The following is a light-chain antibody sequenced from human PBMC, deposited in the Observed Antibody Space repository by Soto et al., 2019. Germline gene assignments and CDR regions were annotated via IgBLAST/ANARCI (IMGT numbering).Light chain of an antibody. Sequence: EIVLTQSPGTLSLSPGERATLSCRASQSVSSNFLAWYQQKPGQAPRLLIDGASSRATGIPDRFSGSGSGTDFTLTISRLEPEDFAVYYCQQHGSLSVTFGRGTKVQIK. J-gene: IGKJ1*01. CDR3: QQHGSLSVT. CDR2: GAS. V-gene: IGKV3-20*01. CDR1: QSVSSNF.